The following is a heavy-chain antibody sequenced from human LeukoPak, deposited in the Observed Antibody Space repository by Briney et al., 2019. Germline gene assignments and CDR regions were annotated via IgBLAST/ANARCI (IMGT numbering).Heavy chain of an antibody. CDR2: FCLGRDT. CDR3: ARWASISREPGGFFDH. CDR1: GDSFTNDFF. J-gene: IGHJ4*02. V-gene: IGHV4-38-2*02. D-gene: IGHD1-14*01. Sequence: SETLSLTCTVSGDSFTNDFFWGWVRPPPGKELEWIGSFCLGRDTYYRPSLKSRVTISVDTSKNQFSLNLNSVTAADTAVYYCARWASISREPGGFFDHWGQGTLVTVSS.